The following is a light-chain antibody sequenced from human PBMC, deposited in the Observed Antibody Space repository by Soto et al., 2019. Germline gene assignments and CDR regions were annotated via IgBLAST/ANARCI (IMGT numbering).Light chain of an antibody. CDR2: DVS. CDR1: SSDVGGYNS. CDR3: SSYTSISTLV. V-gene: IGLV2-14*01. Sequence: QSALTQPASVSGSPGQSITISCTGTSSDVGGYNSVSWYQQHPGKVPKIMIYDVSIRPSGVPDRFSGSKSGNTASLTISWLPAEGEADYYCSSYTSISTLVFGTGTKLTVL. J-gene: IGLJ1*01.